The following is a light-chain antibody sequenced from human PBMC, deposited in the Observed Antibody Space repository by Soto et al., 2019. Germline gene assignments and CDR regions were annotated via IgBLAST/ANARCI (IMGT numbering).Light chain of an antibody. CDR1: QSVRNNY. V-gene: IGKV3-20*01. J-gene: IGKJ4*01. CDR3: QQYGSTPLT. Sequence: EIVLKQSPDTLSLSPGERATLSCRASQSVRNNYLAWYQQKPGQAPRFLIYDASTRATGIPDRFSGSGSGIYFTLTTSRLEPEDFAVYYCQQYGSTPLTFGGGTKVDIK. CDR2: DAS.